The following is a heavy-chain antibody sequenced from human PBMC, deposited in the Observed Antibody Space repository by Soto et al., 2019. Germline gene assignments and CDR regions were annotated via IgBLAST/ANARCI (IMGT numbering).Heavy chain of an antibody. Sequence: QVQLVQSGAEVKKPGASVKVSCKASGYTFTNYDIHWVRQATGQGLEWMGWMNPDSGNTGQSKQFQGRVTMTRDTSISPAYMEMRSLRSEDTAVYYCARGRFRRTWFDPWGQGTLVTVSS. V-gene: IGHV1-8*01. CDR2: MNPDSGNT. J-gene: IGHJ5*02. CDR3: ARGRFRRTWFDP. D-gene: IGHD3-16*01. CDR1: GYTFTNYD.